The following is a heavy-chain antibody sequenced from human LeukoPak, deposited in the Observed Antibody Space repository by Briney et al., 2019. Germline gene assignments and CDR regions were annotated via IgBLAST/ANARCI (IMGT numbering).Heavy chain of an antibody. CDR1: GFTFNTYS. V-gene: IGHV3-48*01. CDR3: ARGPYGDYVDALDY. D-gene: IGHD4-17*01. CDR2: ISDSSGTI. J-gene: IGHJ4*02. Sequence: GGSLRLSCAASGFTFNTYSMNWVRQAPGKGLERISYISDSSGTIYYADSVKGRFTISRDNAKNSLYLQMNSLRAEDTAVYYCARGPYGDYVDALDYWGQGTLVTVSS.